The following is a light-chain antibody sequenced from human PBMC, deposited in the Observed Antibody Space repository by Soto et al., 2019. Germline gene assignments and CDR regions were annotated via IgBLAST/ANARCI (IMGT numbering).Light chain of an antibody. CDR1: QSVSSN. CDR3: QKYNNWRLT. Sequence: EIVMTQSPATLSVSPGERATLSCRASQSVSSNLAWYQQKPGQAPRLLIYGASTRATGIPARFSGSGSGTEFTLTISSLQSEDFAVYYCQKYNNWRLTFGGGTKV. J-gene: IGKJ4*01. V-gene: IGKV3-15*01. CDR2: GAS.